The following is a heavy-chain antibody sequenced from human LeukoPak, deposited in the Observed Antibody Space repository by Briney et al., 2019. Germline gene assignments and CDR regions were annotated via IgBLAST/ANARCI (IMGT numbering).Heavy chain of an antibody. CDR1: RFTLSSNY. CDR3: ATGPRVVTTLDY. V-gene: IGHV3-53*01. Sequence: HPGGSLRLSCAPSRFTLSSNYMICVRQAPGKALEWVSVIYSGGSKDYADPGKGRFTISRDNSKNTLYLQMNSLRAEDTAVYYCATGPRVVTTLDYWGQGTLVTVSS. D-gene: IGHD2-21*02. CDR2: IYSGGSK. J-gene: IGHJ4*02.